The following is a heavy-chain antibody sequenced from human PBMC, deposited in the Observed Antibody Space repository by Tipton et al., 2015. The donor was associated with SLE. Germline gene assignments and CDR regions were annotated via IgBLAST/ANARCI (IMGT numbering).Heavy chain of an antibody. CDR2: IETDGRST. Sequence: SLRLSCAASGFSFSSYYMNWVRQVPGKGLAWVSRIETDGRSTAYADSVKGRFTVSRDNAQDTLFLQMNSLRAEDTAVYFCARKDLSSSWAIHFDHWGQGAQVTVSS. CDR1: GFSFSSYY. J-gene: IGHJ4*02. V-gene: IGHV3-74*01. CDR3: ARKDLSSSWAIHFDH. D-gene: IGHD6-13*01.